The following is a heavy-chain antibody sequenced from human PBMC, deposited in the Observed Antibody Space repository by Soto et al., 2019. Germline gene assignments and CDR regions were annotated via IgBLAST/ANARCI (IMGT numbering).Heavy chain of an antibody. CDR1: GFTFSSYS. Sequence: EVQLVESGGGLVQPGGSLRLSCAASGFTFSSYSMNWVRQAPGTGLEWVSYISSSSSTIYYADSVKGRFTISRDNAKNSLYMQMNSLRDEDTAVYYCARTYYYDSSGYYYTSFDGPRDGTARYYWGQGTLVTVSS. V-gene: IGHV3-48*02. CDR2: ISSSSSTI. CDR3: ARTYYYDSSGYYYTSFDGPRDGTARYY. D-gene: IGHD3-22*01. J-gene: IGHJ4*02.